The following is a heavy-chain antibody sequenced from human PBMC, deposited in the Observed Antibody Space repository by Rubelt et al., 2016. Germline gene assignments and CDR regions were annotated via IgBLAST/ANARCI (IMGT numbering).Heavy chain of an antibody. CDR2: IYYSGNT. D-gene: IGHD2-15*01. V-gene: IGHV4-59*08. J-gene: IGHJ4*02. CDR1: GGSINSYY. Sequence: QVQLQESGPGLVKPSETLSLTCTVSGGSINSYYWSWIRQTPGKGLEWIGYIYYSGNTNYNPSLKSRVTISVDTSKNQFSLKLSVGTAADTAVYSCARHYCSSGSCYSFDYWGQGTLVTVSS. CDR3: ARHYCSSGSCYSFDY.